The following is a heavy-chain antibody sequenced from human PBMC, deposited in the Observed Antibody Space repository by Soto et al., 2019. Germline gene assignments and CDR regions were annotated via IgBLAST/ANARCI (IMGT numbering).Heavy chain of an antibody. CDR3: ARANGSTSWFSSRSGYDAFDI. V-gene: IGHV3-53*01. Sequence: GGSLRLSCAASGFTVSSNYMSWVRQAPGKGLEWVSVIYSGGSTYYADSVKGRFTISRDNSKNTLYLQMNSLRAEDTAVYYCARANGSTSWFSSRSGYDAFDIWGQGTMVTVSS. CDR2: IYSGGST. CDR1: GFTVSSNY. D-gene: IGHD6-13*01. J-gene: IGHJ3*02.